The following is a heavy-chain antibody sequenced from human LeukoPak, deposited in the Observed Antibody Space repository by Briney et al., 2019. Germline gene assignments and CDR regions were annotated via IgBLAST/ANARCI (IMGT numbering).Heavy chain of an antibody. Sequence: GGSLRLSCAGSGFTFIDYWMTWIRQAPGKGLEWISYISNSSSYTNYADSVKGRFTISRDNAKNSLYLQMNTLRAEDTAVYYCARDPYCGGGSCYSNYFDYWGQGTLVTVSS. CDR1: GFTFIDYW. D-gene: IGHD2-15*01. CDR3: ARDPYCGGGSCYSNYFDY. J-gene: IGHJ4*02. CDR2: ISNSSSYT. V-gene: IGHV3-11*06.